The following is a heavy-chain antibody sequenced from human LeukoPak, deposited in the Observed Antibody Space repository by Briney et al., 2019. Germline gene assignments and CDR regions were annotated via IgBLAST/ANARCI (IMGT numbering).Heavy chain of an antibody. J-gene: IGHJ4*02. D-gene: IGHD6-19*01. CDR1: GYTFTSYH. CDR2: INPSGGST. Sequence: GASVKVSCKASGYTFTSYHMHWVRQAPGRGLEWMGIINPSGGSTSYAQKFQGRVTMTRDTSTSTVYMELSSLRSEDTAVYYCARTSSGWYYFDYWGQGTLVTVSS. V-gene: IGHV1-46*01. CDR3: ARTSSGWYYFDY.